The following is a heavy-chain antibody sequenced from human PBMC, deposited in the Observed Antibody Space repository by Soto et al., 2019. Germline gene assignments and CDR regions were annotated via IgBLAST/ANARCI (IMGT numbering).Heavy chain of an antibody. CDR2: INHSGST. Sequence: PXXTLSLTCAVYGGSFSGYYWSWIRQPPGKGLEWIGEINHSGSTNYNPSLKSRVTISVDTSKNQFSLKLSSVTAADTAVYYCARSGLERPIFYYYYGMDVWGQGTTVTVSS. V-gene: IGHV4-34*01. CDR1: GGSFSGYY. D-gene: IGHD1-1*01. CDR3: ARSGLERPIFYYYYGMDV. J-gene: IGHJ6*02.